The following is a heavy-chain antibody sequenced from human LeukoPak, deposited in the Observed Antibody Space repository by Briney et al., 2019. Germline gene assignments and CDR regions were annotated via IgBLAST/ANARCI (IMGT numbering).Heavy chain of an antibody. Sequence: ASVKVSCKASGYTFTSYGISWVRQAPGQGLEWMGWISAYNGNTNYAQKLQGRVTMTTDTSTSTAYMELRSLRSDDTAVYYCARYSSSWSWFDPWGQGALVTVSS. CDR3: ARYSSSWSWFDP. J-gene: IGHJ5*02. CDR1: GYTFTSYG. D-gene: IGHD6-13*01. CDR2: ISAYNGNT. V-gene: IGHV1-18*01.